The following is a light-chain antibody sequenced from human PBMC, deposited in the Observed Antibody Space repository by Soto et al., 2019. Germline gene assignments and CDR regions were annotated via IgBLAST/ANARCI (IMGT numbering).Light chain of an antibody. CDR1: SSDVGGYNY. CDR2: DVS. Sequence: QSVLTQSASVSGSPGQSITISCTGTSSDVGGYNYVSWYQQHPGKAPQLIIYDVSNRPSGVSTRFSGSKSGTTASLTISGLQAEDEADYSCSSYTSTNSWVFGGGTKLTVL. J-gene: IGLJ3*02. V-gene: IGLV2-14*01. CDR3: SSYTSTNSWV.